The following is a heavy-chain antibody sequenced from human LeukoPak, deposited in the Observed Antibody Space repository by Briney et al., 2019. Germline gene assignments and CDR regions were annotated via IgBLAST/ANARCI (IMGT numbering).Heavy chain of an antibody. J-gene: IGHJ6*03. CDR2: MNPHSGET. D-gene: IGHD3-10*01. CDR3: ARVFDPIYSSSGRPYYYMDV. Sequence: GASVKVSCKASGYTFISYNINWLRQAIGQGLEWMGWMNPHSGETDYAQKFQGRITITWNTSISTAYMELSSLRSEDTAMYYCARVFDPIYSSSGRPYYYMDVWGKGTTVIVSS. CDR1: GYTFISYN. V-gene: IGHV1-8*03.